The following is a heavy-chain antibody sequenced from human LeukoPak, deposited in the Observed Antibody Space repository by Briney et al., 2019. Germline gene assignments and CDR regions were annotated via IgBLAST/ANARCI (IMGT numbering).Heavy chain of an antibody. D-gene: IGHD6-13*01. Sequence: GGSLRLSCAASGFSFSDSYMTWIRQAPGKGLECVAYISSSETTTWYADSVKGRFTISRDNAKKSLYLQMNNLSAEDTAVYYCVRVLAAGFRMDVWGQGTKVTISS. V-gene: IGHV3-11*01. CDR2: ISSSETTT. CDR1: GFSFSDSY. J-gene: IGHJ6*02. CDR3: VRVLAAGFRMDV.